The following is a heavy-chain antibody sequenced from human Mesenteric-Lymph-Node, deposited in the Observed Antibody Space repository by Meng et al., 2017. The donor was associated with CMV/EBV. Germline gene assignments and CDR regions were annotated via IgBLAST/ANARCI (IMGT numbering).Heavy chain of an antibody. J-gene: IGHJ4*02. CDR3: VRGRQANF. V-gene: IGHV4-34*01. Sequence: SETLSLTCAVYGGSFSDYPCTWIRQSPGKGLEWIGESTHSGTTNYNPSLKSRVTISVDTSKNQFSLKLHSVTAADTAVYFCVRGRQANFWGLGTLVTVSS. CDR2: STHSGTT. CDR1: GGSFSDYP.